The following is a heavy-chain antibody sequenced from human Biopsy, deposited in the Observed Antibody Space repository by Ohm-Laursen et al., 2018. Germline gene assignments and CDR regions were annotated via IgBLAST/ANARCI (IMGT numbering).Heavy chain of an antibody. D-gene: IGHD2-15*01. V-gene: IGHV4-4*09. Sequence: SETLSLTCTVSGVSITAYYWSWIRQPPGKGLECIGNIHHSGSTNYNPSLKSRLTMSVDTSKNQFSLKLGSVTAADTAVYYCARMDCSGGSCHYYSYGMDVWGQGTAVTVSS. CDR2: IHHSGST. CDR3: ARMDCSGGSCHYYSYGMDV. CDR1: GVSITAYY. J-gene: IGHJ6*02.